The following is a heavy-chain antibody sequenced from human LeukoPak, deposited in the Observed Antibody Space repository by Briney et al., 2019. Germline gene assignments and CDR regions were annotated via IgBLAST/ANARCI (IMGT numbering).Heavy chain of an antibody. CDR2: ISSSSSTI. D-gene: IGHD4-17*01. CDR1: GFTFSSYS. Sequence: GGSLRLSCAASGFTFSSYSMNWVRQAPGKGLEWVSYISSSSSTIYYADSVKGRFTISRDNAKNSLYLQMNSLRAEDTAVYYCARDLVLTTGLYWGQGTLVTVSS. V-gene: IGHV3-48*04. CDR3: ARDLVLTTGLY. J-gene: IGHJ4*02.